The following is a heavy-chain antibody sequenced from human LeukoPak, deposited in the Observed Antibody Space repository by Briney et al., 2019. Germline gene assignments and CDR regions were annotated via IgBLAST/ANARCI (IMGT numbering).Heavy chain of an antibody. CDR2: ISAYNGNT. J-gene: IGHJ4*02. CDR3: ARDRGRRIAAAGTNFDY. Sequence: GASVKVSCKASGYTFTSYGISWVRQAPGQGLEWMGWISAYNGNTNYAQKLQGRVTMTTDTSTSTAYMELRSLRSGDTAVYYCARDRGRRIAAAGTNFDYWGQGTLVTVSS. CDR1: GYTFTSYG. V-gene: IGHV1-18*01. D-gene: IGHD6-13*01.